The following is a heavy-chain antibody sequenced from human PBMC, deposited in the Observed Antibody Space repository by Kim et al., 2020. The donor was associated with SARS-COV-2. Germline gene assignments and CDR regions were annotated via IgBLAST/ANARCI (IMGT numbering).Heavy chain of an antibody. V-gene: IGHV4-59*13. Sequence: SETLSLTCTVSGCTISSYYWSWIRQPPGKGLEWIWYIYYGGSTHYNPSLKSRVTISVDTSKNDFSLKLNSVTAADTAVYYCAGPSRSSWYAGSDYYYYGMGAWGERTTVTVSS. CDR1: GCTISSYY. CDR2: IYYGGST. J-gene: IGHJ6*02. D-gene: IGHD6-13*01. CDR3: AGPSRSSWYAGSDYYYYGMGA.